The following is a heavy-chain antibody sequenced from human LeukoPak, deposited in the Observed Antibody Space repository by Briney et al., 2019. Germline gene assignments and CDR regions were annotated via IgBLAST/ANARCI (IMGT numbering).Heavy chain of an antibody. V-gene: IGHV3-30*02. Sequence: PGGSLRLSCAASGFTFSSYGMHWVRQPPGKGLEWVAVIWSDGNNKYYPASVKSRFTISSDNTKNTPYLQMNSRRAEDTAVYYCAKDRSAGIRASPMDYWGEGALVTVS. CDR1: GFTFSSYG. CDR2: IWSDGNNK. D-gene: IGHD3-10*01. CDR3: AKDRSAGIRASPMDY. J-gene: IGHJ4*02.